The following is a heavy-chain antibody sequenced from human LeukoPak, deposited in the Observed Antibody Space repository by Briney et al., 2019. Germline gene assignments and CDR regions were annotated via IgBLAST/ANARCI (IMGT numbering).Heavy chain of an antibody. J-gene: IGHJ4*02. CDR3: AREKKYVWGSYRSFDY. Sequence: ASVKVSCKASGYTFTSYAMHWVRQAPGQRLKWMGWINAGNGNTKYSQKFQGRVTITRDTSASTAYMELSSLRSEDTAVYYCAREKKYVWGSYRSFDYWGQGTLVTVSS. CDR2: INAGNGNT. CDR1: GYTFTSYA. V-gene: IGHV1-3*01. D-gene: IGHD3-16*02.